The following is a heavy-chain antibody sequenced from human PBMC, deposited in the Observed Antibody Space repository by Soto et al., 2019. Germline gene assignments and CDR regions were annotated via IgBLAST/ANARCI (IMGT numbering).Heavy chain of an antibody. D-gene: IGHD6-13*01. Sequence: QVQLVESGGGVVQPGRSLRLSCAVSEFTFSSYGVHWVRQAPGKGLEWVAVISYDGSNKYYADSVKGRFTISRDNSKNTLYLQMNSLRAEDTAVYYCANSGQLVHPQVLTGAFDIWGQGTMVTVSS. CDR1: EFTFSSYG. CDR3: ANSGQLVHPQVLTGAFDI. CDR2: ISYDGSNK. J-gene: IGHJ3*02. V-gene: IGHV3-30*18.